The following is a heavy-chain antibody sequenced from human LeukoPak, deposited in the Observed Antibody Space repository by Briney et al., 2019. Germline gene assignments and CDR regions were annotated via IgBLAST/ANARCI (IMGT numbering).Heavy chain of an antibody. D-gene: IGHD3-10*01. J-gene: IGHJ4*02. V-gene: IGHV3-66*01. CDR2: IYSGGGT. CDR3: VRDEGFHGSGSN. CDR1: GFTVSDNY. Sequence: PGGSLRLPCAASGFTVSDNYMSWVRQAPGKGLEWVSVIYSGGGTYYSHSVKGRFTISRDNSKNTLYLQMNTLRVEDTAVYYCVRDEGFHGSGSNWGPGTLVTVSS.